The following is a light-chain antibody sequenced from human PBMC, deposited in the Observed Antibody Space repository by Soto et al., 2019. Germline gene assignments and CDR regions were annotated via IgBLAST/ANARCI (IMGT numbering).Light chain of an antibody. J-gene: IGLJ2*01. CDR2: EGS. V-gene: IGLV2-14*02. CDR3: SSFTSSTPYV. Sequence: QSALTQPASVSGSPGQSITISCTGTSSDVGSYNLVSWYQQHPGKAPKLMIYEGSKRPSGVSNRFSGSKSGNTASLTISGLQAEDEADYYCSSFTSSTPYVFGGGTKLTVL. CDR1: SSDVGSYNL.